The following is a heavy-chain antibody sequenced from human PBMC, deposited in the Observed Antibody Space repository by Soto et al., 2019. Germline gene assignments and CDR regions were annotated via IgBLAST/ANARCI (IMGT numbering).Heavy chain of an antibody. CDR3: ARISAAVSNAFDI. CDR2: SRNKAKKYTT. J-gene: IGHJ3*02. Sequence: LSLTCTVSGGSISSYYWNWIRQPPGKGLEWVGRSRNKAKKYTTEYAASVKGRFTVSRDDSKTSLYLQMNSLQPEDTAVYFCARISAAVSNAFDIWGRGTTVTVSS. V-gene: IGHV3-72*01. CDR1: GGSISSYY. D-gene: IGHD6-13*01.